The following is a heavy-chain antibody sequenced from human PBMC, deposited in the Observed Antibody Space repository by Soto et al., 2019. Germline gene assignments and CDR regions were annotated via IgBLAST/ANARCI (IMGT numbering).Heavy chain of an antibody. CDR3: ASPLRWSGYYIAFDY. CDR2: IIPIFDTI. J-gene: IGHJ4*02. D-gene: IGHD3-3*01. V-gene: IGHV1-69*01. Sequence: QVQLLQSGAEVKKPGSSLKVSSKASGATFSSFAFSWVRQAPGQGLEWMGVIIPIFDTIKFARKFQGRVTLTADESTGTAYMELDRLTSEDTAVYYCASPLRWSGYYIAFDYWGQGTLVIVSP. CDR1: GATFSSFA.